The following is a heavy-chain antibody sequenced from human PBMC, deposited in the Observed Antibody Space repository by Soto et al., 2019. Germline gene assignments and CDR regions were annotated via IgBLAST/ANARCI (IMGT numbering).Heavy chain of an antibody. CDR3: ARLRDRSGTASIYNGMDV. J-gene: IGHJ6*02. D-gene: IGHD3-22*01. Sequence: SDTLSLTCRVSGVSLTSHYWTWIRQSPGKGLEWIGYIYYSGSTNYSPSLKSRLTMSIDTPSSQFSLNLSSVTAADTAIYYCARLRDRSGTASIYNGMDVWGPGTMVTVSS. CDR2: IYYSGST. V-gene: IGHV4-59*11. CDR1: GVSLTSHY.